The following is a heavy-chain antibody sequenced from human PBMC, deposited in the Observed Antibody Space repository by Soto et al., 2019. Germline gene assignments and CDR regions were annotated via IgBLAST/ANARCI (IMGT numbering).Heavy chain of an antibody. CDR1: GFTFSSYG. CDR3: AKAELWFGELLGYYYGMDV. CDR2: ISYDGSNK. J-gene: IGHJ6*02. D-gene: IGHD3-10*01. Sequence: GGSLRLSCAASGFTFSSYGMHWVRQAPGKGPEWVAVISYDGSNKYYADSVKGRFTISRDNSKNTLYLQMNSLRAEDTAVYYCAKAELWFGELLGYYYGMDVWGQGTTVTVSS. V-gene: IGHV3-30*18.